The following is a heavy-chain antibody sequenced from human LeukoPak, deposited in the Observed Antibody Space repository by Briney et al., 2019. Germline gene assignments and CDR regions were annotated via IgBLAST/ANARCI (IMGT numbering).Heavy chain of an antibody. D-gene: IGHD2/OR15-2a*01. V-gene: IGHV4-38-2*02. CDR1: GYSISSGYY. Sequence: SETLSLTCTVSGYSISSGYYWGWIRQPPGKGLEWIGSIYHSGSTYYNPSLKSRVTISVDTSKNQFSLKLSSVTAADTAVYYCARATPFYESRRGNWFDPWGQGTLVTVSS. CDR3: ARATPFYESRRGNWFDP. J-gene: IGHJ5*02. CDR2: IYHSGST.